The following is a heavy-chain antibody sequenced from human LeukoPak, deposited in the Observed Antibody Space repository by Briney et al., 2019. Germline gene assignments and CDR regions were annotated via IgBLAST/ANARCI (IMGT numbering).Heavy chain of an antibody. Sequence: GGSLRLSCAASGVTFSNAWMSWVRQAPGKGLEWVGRIKSKTDGGTTDYAAPVKGRFTISRDDSKNTLYLQMNSLKTEDTAVYYCTTAPQWLGWNYFDYWGQGTLVTVSS. V-gene: IGHV3-15*01. D-gene: IGHD6-19*01. J-gene: IGHJ4*02. CDR1: GVTFSNAW. CDR2: IKSKTDGGTT. CDR3: TTAPQWLGWNYFDY.